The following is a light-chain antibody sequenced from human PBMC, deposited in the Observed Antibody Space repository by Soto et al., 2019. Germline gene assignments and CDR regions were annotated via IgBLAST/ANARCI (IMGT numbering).Light chain of an antibody. Sequence: QSVLTQPPSVSGAPGQTVTISCTGSSSNIGAGYDVHWYQQLPGTAPKLLIYGNSNRPSGVPDRFSGSKSGTSASLAITGLQAEDEADYYCQSYDSSLSGQGVFGTGTKLTVL. J-gene: IGLJ1*01. CDR3: QSYDSSLSGQGV. V-gene: IGLV1-40*01. CDR2: GNS. CDR1: SSNIGAGYD.